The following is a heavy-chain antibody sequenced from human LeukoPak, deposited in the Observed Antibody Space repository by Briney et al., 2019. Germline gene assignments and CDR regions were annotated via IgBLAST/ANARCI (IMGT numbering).Heavy chain of an antibody. Sequence: GASVKVSCNASGYTFTGYYMHWVRQAPGQGLEWMGWINPNSGGTNYAQKFQGRVTMTRDTSISTAYMELSRLRSDDTAVYYCARVDYGGNSDWFDPWGQGTLVTVSS. V-gene: IGHV1-2*02. D-gene: IGHD4-23*01. CDR1: GYTFTGYY. CDR3: ARVDYGGNSDWFDP. CDR2: INPNSGGT. J-gene: IGHJ5*02.